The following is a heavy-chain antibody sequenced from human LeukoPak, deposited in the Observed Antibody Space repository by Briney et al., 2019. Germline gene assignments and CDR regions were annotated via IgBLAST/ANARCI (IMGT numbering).Heavy chain of an antibody. CDR3: ASLTTADAFDI. Sequence: SETLSLACTVSGGSISSYYWSWIGQPPGKGLEWIGYIYDSGSTNYNPSLKSRVTISVDTSKNQFSLKLSSVTAADTAVFYCASLTTADAFDIWGQGTMVTVSS. D-gene: IGHD3-22*01. CDR2: IYDSGST. V-gene: IGHV4-59*01. J-gene: IGHJ3*02. CDR1: GGSISSYY.